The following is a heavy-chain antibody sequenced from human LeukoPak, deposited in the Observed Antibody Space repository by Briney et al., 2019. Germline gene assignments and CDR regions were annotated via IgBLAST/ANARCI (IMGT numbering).Heavy chain of an antibody. CDR1: GGSISSSSYY. CDR2: IYYSGST. CDR3: AREAVTTGFTYYGMDV. Sequence: SETLSPTCTVSGGSISSSSYYWSWIRQHPGKGLEWIGYIYYSGSTYYNPSLKSRVTISVDTSKNQFSLKLSSVTAADTAVYYCAREAVTTGFTYYGMDVWGQGTTVTVSS. D-gene: IGHD4-17*01. J-gene: IGHJ6*02. V-gene: IGHV4-31*03.